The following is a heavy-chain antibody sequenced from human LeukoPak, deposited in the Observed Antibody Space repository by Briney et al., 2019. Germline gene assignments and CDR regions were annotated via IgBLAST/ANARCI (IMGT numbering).Heavy chain of an antibody. CDR1: SGSISSGGYY. CDR2: IYYSGST. CDR3: ARDTSSGGSWDYYYGMDV. J-gene: IGHJ6*02. V-gene: IGHV4-31*03. Sequence: SETLSLTCTVSSGSISSGGYYWSWIRQHPGNGLEWIGYIYYSGSTYYNPSLKSRVTISVDTSKNQFSLKLSSVTAADTAVYYCARDTSSGGSWDYYYGMDVWGQGTTVTVSS. D-gene: IGHD2-15*01.